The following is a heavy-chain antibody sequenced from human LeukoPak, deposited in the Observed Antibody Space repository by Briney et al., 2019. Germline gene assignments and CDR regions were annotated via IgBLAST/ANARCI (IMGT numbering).Heavy chain of an antibody. D-gene: IGHD2-21*02. J-gene: IGHJ6*02. Sequence: SKTLSLTCTVSGGSIRSYYWSWIRQPPGKGLEWIGYIYYSGSNKYNPSLKSRVTITVDTSKNQSSLKLSSVTAADTAVYYCATLVVVTAGYYYYGMDVWGQGTTVTVSS. V-gene: IGHV4-59*08. CDR2: IYYSGSN. CDR1: GGSIRSYY. CDR3: ATLVVVTAGYYYYGMDV.